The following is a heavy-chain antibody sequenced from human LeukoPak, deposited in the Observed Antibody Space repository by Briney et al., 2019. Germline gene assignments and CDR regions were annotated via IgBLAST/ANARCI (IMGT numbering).Heavy chain of an antibody. V-gene: IGHV3-11*01. Sequence: PGGSLRLSCAASGFTFNKYYMTWIRQAPGKGLEWVSYISSSGTTIYYADSVKGRFTISRDNAKNSLYLQMNSLRAEDTAMYYCASPQMVRGPQAAFDIWGQGTMVTVSS. CDR3: ASPQMVRGPQAAFDI. D-gene: IGHD3-10*01. CDR1: GFTFNKYY. CDR2: ISSSGTTI. J-gene: IGHJ3*02.